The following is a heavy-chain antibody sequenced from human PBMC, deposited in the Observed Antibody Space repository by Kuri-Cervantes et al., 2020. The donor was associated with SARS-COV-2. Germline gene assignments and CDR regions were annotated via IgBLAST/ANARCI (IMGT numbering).Heavy chain of an antibody. CDR2: IWYDGSNK. V-gene: IGHV3-33*01. D-gene: IGHD6-13*01. Sequence: GESLKISCAASGFTFSSYGMHWVRQAPGKGLEWVAVIWYDGSNKYYADSVKGRFTISRENAKNSLYLQMNSLRAGDTAVYYCARARPQVIAAAGRYYYYYGMDVWGQGTTVTVSS. J-gene: IGHJ6*02. CDR3: ARARPQVIAAAGRYYYYYGMDV. CDR1: GFTFSSYG.